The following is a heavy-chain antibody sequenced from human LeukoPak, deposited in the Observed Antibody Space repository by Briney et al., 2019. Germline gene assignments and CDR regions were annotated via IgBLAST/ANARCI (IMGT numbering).Heavy chain of an antibody. V-gene: IGHV4-59*08. Sequence: PSGTLSLTCTVSGGSISSYYWSWIRQPPGKGLEWIGYIYDSGTTNYNPSLKSRVTISVDTSKNQFSLTLSSVTAADTAVYYCASRRSGWYYFDYWGQGTLVTVSS. D-gene: IGHD6-19*01. CDR2: IYDSGTT. J-gene: IGHJ4*02. CDR3: ASRRSGWYYFDY. CDR1: GGSISSYY.